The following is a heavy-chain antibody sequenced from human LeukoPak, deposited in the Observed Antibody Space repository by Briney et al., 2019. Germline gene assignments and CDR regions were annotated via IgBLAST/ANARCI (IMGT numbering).Heavy chain of an antibody. D-gene: IGHD3-16*01. CDR2: ISSTSGSTK. CDR3: ARGDGGSSFVY. Sequence: GGSLRLSCAASGFTFSDFYMSWIRQAPGKGLEWVSYISSTSGSTKYYADSVKGRFTISRDNAKNSLYLQMNSLRAEDTAVYYCARGDGGSSFVYWGQGTLVTVSS. V-gene: IGHV3-11*01. J-gene: IGHJ4*02. CDR1: GFTFSDFY.